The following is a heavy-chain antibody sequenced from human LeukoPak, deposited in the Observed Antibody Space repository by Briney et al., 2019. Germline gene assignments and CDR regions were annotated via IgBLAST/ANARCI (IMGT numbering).Heavy chain of an antibody. J-gene: IGHJ4*02. Sequence: PSETLSLTCTVSGDSITTYYWSWIRQPPGKGLEWIGSIYYSGSTYYNPSLKSRVTISVDTSKNQFSLKLSSVTAADTAVYYCARIGAEGWELLFVDYWGQGTLVTVSS. CDR1: GDSITTYY. V-gene: IGHV4-39*01. CDR3: ARIGAEGWELLFVDY. D-gene: IGHD1-26*01. CDR2: IYYSGST.